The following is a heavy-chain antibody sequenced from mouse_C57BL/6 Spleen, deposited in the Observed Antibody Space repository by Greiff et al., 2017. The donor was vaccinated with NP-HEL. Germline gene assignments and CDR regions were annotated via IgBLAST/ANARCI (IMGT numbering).Heavy chain of an antibody. V-gene: IGHV5-17*01. CDR2: ISSGSSTI. D-gene: IGHD3-2*02. Sequence: EVQLVESGGGLVKPGGSLKLSCAASGFTFSDYGMHWVRQAPEKGLEWVAYISSGSSTIYYADTVKGRFTISRDNAKNTLFLQMTSLRSEDTAMYYCARRIDSSGPYYYAMDYWGQGTSVTVSS. J-gene: IGHJ4*01. CDR1: GFTFSDYG. CDR3: ARRIDSSGPYYYAMDY.